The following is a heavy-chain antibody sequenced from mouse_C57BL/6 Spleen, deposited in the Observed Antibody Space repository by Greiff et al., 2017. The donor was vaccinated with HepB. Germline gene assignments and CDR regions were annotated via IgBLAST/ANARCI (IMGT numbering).Heavy chain of an antibody. CDR1: GYAFSSSW. Sequence: QVQLKESGPELVKPGASVKISCKASGYAFSSSWMNWVKQRPGKGLEWIGRIYPGDGDTNYNGKFKGKATLTADKSSSTAYMQLSSLTSEDSAVYFCARRDYYGSSFDYWGQGTTLTVYS. J-gene: IGHJ2*01. D-gene: IGHD1-1*01. V-gene: IGHV1-82*01. CDR2: IYPGDGDT. CDR3: ARRDYYGSSFDY.